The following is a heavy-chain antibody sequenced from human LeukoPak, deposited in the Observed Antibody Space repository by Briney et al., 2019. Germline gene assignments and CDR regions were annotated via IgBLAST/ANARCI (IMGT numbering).Heavy chain of an antibody. Sequence: PGGSLRLSCAASGFTFSSYWMSWVRQAPGKGLEWVANIKQDGSEKYYVDSVKGRFTISRDNAKNSLYLQMNSLRAEDTAVYYCEREPDSSGYYYDPGYFQHWGQGTLVSVSS. CDR2: IKQDGSEK. CDR3: EREPDSSGYYYDPGYFQH. J-gene: IGHJ1*01. D-gene: IGHD3-22*01. V-gene: IGHV3-7*01. CDR1: GFTFSSYW.